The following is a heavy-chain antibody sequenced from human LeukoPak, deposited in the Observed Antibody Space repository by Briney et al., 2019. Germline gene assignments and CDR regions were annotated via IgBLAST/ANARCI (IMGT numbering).Heavy chain of an antibody. CDR3: ARVVAPYDILTYFDY. Sequence: GRSLRLSCAASGFTFSSYAMHWVRQAPGKGLEWVAVISYDGSNKYYADSVKGRFTISSDNSKNTLYLQMNSLRAEDTAVYYCARVVAPYDILTYFDYWGQGTLVTVSS. D-gene: IGHD3-9*01. J-gene: IGHJ4*02. CDR2: ISYDGSNK. V-gene: IGHV3-30*04. CDR1: GFTFSSYA.